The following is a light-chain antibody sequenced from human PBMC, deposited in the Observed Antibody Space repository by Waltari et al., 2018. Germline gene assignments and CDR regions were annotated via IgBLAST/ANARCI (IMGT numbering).Light chain of an antibody. J-gene: IGLJ2*01. CDR3: SSYTGSMK. Sequence: SALTQPASVSGAPGQSVSISCGGRSSDIGNYNVVAWYQHHHDAAPTLSSYAGEMRPPGVSNRFAGANSGSTASLTSSGLQAEDEADYYCSSYTGSMKFGGGTRLTVL. CDR1: SSDIGNYNV. CDR2: AGE. V-gene: IGLV2-23*01.